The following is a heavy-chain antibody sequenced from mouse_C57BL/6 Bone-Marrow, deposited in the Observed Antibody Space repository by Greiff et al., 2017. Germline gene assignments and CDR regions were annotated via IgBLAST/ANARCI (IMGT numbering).Heavy chain of an antibody. CDR1: GFSLTSYG. Sequence: VQLQESGPGLVQPSQSLSITCTVSGFSLTSYGVHWVRQSPGKGLEWLGVIWRGGSTDYNAAFMSRLSITKDNSKCQVFFKMNSLQADDTAIYYCAKNGGSSRYYFDYWGQGTTLTVSS. J-gene: IGHJ2*01. CDR3: AKNGGSSRYYFDY. D-gene: IGHD1-1*01. CDR2: IWRGGST. V-gene: IGHV2-5*01.